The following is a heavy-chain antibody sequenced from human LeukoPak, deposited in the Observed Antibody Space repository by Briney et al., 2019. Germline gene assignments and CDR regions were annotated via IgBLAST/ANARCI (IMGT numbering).Heavy chain of an antibody. CDR1: GFTFSSYS. CDR2: ISSSSSTI. V-gene: IGHV3-48*01. CDR3: AKDLWPMVRGVINWFDP. D-gene: IGHD3-10*01. J-gene: IGHJ5*02. Sequence: GGSLRLSCAASGFTFSSYSMNWVRQAPGKGLEWVSYISSSSSTIYYADSVKGRFTISRDDSKNTLYLQMNSLRAEDTAVYYCAKDLWPMVRGVINWFDPWGQGTLVTVSS.